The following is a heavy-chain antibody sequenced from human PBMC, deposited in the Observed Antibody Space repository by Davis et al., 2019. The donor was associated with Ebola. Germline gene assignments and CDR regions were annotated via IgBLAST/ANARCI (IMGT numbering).Heavy chain of an antibody. CDR2: INPHNGNT. CDR1: GYTFTSYG. J-gene: IGHJ5*02. V-gene: IGHV1-18*04. CDR3: ARDDSSGWYNWFDP. Sequence: ASVQVSCKASGYTFTSYGITWVRQAAGQGLVWMGWINPHNGNTNYAQNVQGRVTMTTDTSTSTAYMEVGILGSDDTAVYYCARDDSSGWYNWFDPWGQGTLVTVSS. D-gene: IGHD6-19*01.